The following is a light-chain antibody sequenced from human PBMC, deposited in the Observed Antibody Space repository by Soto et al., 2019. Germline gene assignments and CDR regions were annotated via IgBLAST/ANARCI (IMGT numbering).Light chain of an antibody. CDR1: QGVSRY. CDR2: AAS. J-gene: IGKJ4*01. V-gene: IGKV1-9*01. CDR3: QQLNTYPVT. Sequence: DIQLTQSPSFLSASVGDRVTVTCRASQGVSRYLSWYQQKPGRAPILLISAASTLQSGVPARFSGSGSGTDFTLSITSLQPEDFATYYCQQLNTYPVTFGGGTKVDIK.